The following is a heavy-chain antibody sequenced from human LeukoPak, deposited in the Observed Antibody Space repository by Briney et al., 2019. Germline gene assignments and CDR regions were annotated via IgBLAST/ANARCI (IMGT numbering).Heavy chain of an antibody. CDR1: GFTFSIFW. CDR2: IKQDGSAK. Sequence: GGSLRLSCAASGFTFSIFWMSWVRQAPGKGLERVANIKQDGSAKYYVDSVKGRFTISRDNARNSLYLEMNNLRAEDTAIYYCATSYDSSGNNWGQGTLVTVSS. D-gene: IGHD3-22*01. J-gene: IGHJ4*02. CDR3: ATSYDSSGNN. V-gene: IGHV3-7*01.